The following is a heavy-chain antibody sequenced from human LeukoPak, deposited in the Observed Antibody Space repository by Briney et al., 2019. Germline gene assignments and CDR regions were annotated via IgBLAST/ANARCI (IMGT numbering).Heavy chain of an antibody. Sequence: GGSLRLSCAASGFTFSDYYMSWIRLAPGKGLEWVSYISSSGSTIYYADSVKGRFTISRDNAKNSLYLQMNSLRAEDTAVYYCARDDYDFWSGYYDYWGQGTLVTVSS. CDR3: ARDDYDFWSGYYDY. J-gene: IGHJ4*02. CDR2: ISSSGSTI. CDR1: GFTFSDYY. D-gene: IGHD3-3*01. V-gene: IGHV3-11*01.